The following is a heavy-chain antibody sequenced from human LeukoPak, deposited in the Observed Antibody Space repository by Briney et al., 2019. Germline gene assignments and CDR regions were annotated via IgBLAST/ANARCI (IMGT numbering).Heavy chain of an antibody. V-gene: IGHV4-39*07. Sequence: SETLSLTCTVSGGSISSSSYYWGWIRQPPGKGLEWIGTIYYSGRTYYNPSLKSRVTISVDMSKNQFSLKLSSVTAADTAVYYCARDRGAYCSGGSCYSQPYNWFDPWGQGTLVTVSS. D-gene: IGHD2-15*01. CDR3: ARDRGAYCSGGSCYSQPYNWFDP. CDR2: IYYSGRT. CDR1: GGSISSSSYY. J-gene: IGHJ5*02.